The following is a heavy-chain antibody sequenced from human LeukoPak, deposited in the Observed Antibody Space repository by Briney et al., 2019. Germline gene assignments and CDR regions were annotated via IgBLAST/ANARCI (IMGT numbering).Heavy chain of an antibody. J-gene: IGHJ5*02. V-gene: IGHV4-59*01. CDR1: GGSISTYY. CDR3: ARDRWFDP. Sequence: SETLSLTCTVSGGSISTYYWSWIRQPPGKGLEWIGYIYYSGSTNYNPSLKSRVTISVDTSKNQFSLKLSSVTAADTAVYYCARDRWFDPWGQGTLVTVSS. CDR2: IYYSGST.